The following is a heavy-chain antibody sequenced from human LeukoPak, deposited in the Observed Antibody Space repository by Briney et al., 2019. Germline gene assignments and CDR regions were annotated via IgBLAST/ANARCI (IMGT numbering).Heavy chain of an antibody. J-gene: IGHJ5*02. CDR1: GFTFSSYA. CDR2: ISGSGGST. V-gene: IGHV3-23*01. Sequence: QAGGSLRLSCAASGFTFSSYAMSWVRQAPGKGLEWVSAISGSGGSTYYADSVKGRFTISRDNAKNSLYLQMNSLRAEDTAVYYCARDPPMNPDWFDPWGQGTLVTVSS. D-gene: IGHD1-14*01. CDR3: ARDPPMNPDWFDP.